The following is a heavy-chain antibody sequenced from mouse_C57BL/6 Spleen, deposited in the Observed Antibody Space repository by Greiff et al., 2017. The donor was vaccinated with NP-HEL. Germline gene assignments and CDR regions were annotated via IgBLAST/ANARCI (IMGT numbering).Heavy chain of an antibody. CDR2: IDPETGGT. V-gene: IGHV1-15*01. Sequence: VQLQQSGAELVRPGASVTLSCKASGYTFTDYEMHWVKQTPVHGLEWIGAIDPETGGTAYNQKFKGKAILTADKSSSTAYMELRSLTSEDSAVYYCTRPYYSKEYYFDYWGQGTTLTVSS. CDR3: TRPYYSKEYYFDY. CDR1: GYTFTDYE. J-gene: IGHJ2*01. D-gene: IGHD2-5*01.